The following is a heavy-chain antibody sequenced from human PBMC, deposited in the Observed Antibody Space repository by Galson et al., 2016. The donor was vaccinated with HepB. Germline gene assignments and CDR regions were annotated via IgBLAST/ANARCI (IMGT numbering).Heavy chain of an antibody. CDR1: GFTFSSYS. V-gene: IGHV3-21*01. CDR2: ISSSSSYI. CDR3: VKEMGYYDYVGGIYHYYFYH. J-gene: IGHJ4*02. D-gene: IGHD3-16*02. Sequence: SLRLSCAASGFTFSSYSMNWVRQAPGKGLEWVSSISSSSSYIHYADSVKGRFTISRDNAKNSLYLQMSSLRPEDTALFYCVKEMGYYDYVGGIYHYYFYHWGQGSPVTVSS.